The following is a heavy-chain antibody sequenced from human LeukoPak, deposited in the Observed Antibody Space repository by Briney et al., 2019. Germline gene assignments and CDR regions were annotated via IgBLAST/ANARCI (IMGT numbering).Heavy chain of an antibody. CDR1: GRTFSGHS. D-gene: IGHD1-26*01. J-gene: IGHJ4*02. Sequence: GGSLRLSCAASGRTFSGHSMGWVSQAPGRGLEWVSHITGGCTGYHSDSVKGRFTISRDNAKNSLYLQMTGLRAEDTAVYYCARGWGSYSGSYWVYYFDYWGQGTLVTVSS. CDR2: ITGGCTG. V-gene: IGHV3-69-1*01. CDR3: ARGWGSYSGSYWVYYFDY.